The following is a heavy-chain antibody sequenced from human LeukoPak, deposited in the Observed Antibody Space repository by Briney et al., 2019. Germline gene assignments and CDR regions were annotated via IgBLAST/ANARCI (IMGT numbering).Heavy chain of an antibody. V-gene: IGHV3-7*01. CDR2: IKQDGSEK. Sequence: GGSLRLSCAASGFTFSSYWMSWVRQAPGKGLEWVSNIKQDGSEKYYVDSVKGRFTISRDNAKNSLYLQMNSLRAEDTAVYYCARLYYDFWSLSFDPSGQGTLVTVSS. D-gene: IGHD3-3*01. J-gene: IGHJ5*02. CDR1: GFTFSSYW. CDR3: ARLYYDFWSLSFDP.